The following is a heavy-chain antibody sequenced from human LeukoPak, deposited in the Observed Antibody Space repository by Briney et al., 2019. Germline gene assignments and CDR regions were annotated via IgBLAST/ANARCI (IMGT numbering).Heavy chain of an antibody. V-gene: IGHV3-23*01. CDR2: ISGSGGST. CDR1: GFTFSSYA. D-gene: IGHD2-15*01. CDR3: AKGGDCSGGSCYSLDAFDI. Sequence: GGSLRLSCAASGFTFSSYAMSWVRQAPGAGLEWVSAISGSGGSTYYADSVKGRFTISRDNSKNTLYLQMNSLRAEDTAVYYCAKGGDCSGGSCYSLDAFDIWGQGTMVTVSS. J-gene: IGHJ3*02.